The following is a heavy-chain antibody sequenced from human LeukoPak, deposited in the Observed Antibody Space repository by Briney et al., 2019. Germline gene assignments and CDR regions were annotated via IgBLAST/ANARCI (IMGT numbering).Heavy chain of an antibody. J-gene: IGHJ4*02. CDR2: ISWNSGSM. D-gene: IGHD4-17*01. Sequence: PGGSLRLSCAASGFTFDDYAMHWVRQAPGKGLEWVSGISWNSGSMDYADSVKGRFTISRDSSTNTLFLQMVRLSADDTAVYYCARGPYGDHITEGFDQWGQGTLVTVSS. CDR3: ARGPYGDHITEGFDQ. V-gene: IGHV3-9*01. CDR1: GFTFDDYA.